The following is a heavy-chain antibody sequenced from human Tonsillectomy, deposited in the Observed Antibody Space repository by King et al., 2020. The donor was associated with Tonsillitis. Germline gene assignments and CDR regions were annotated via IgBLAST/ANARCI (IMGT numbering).Heavy chain of an antibody. Sequence: VQLVESGGGVVQPGRSLRLSCAASGFTFSSYGMHWVRQAPGKGLEWVAVISYDGSNKYYADSVKGRFTISRDNSKNTLYLQMNSLRAEDTAVYYCAKDHLAWLPTAPSWFDPWGQGTLVTVSS. CDR2: ISYDGSNK. CDR3: AKDHLAWLPTAPSWFDP. CDR1: GFTFSSYG. J-gene: IGHJ5*02. D-gene: IGHD3-3*01. V-gene: IGHV3-30*18.